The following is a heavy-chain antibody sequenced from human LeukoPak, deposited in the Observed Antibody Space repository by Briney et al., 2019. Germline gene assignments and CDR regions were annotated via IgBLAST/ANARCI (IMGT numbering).Heavy chain of an antibody. Sequence: GASVKVSCKASGYTFTRYGISWERQAPGQGLEWMGWISAYNGNTNYAQKLQGRVTMTTDTSTSTAYMELRSLRSDDTAVYYCAREGRDCSGGSCYSGNWLDPWGQGTLVTVSS. J-gene: IGHJ5*02. V-gene: IGHV1-18*01. CDR3: AREGRDCSGGSCYSGNWLDP. CDR1: GYTFTRYG. CDR2: ISAYNGNT. D-gene: IGHD2-15*01.